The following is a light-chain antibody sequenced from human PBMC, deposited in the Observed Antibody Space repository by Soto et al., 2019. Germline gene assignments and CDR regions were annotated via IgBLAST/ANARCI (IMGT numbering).Light chain of an antibody. CDR1: QSLLYSNGYNY. Sequence: DIVVTQSPLSLPVIPGEPASISCRSTQSLLYSNGYNYLDWYLQKPGQSPQLLIYLGSNRASGVPDRFSGSGSGTDCTLKISRGEAEDVGVYYCMQSLQTPWTFVQGTKVEIK. CDR3: MQSLQTPWT. J-gene: IGKJ1*01. CDR2: LGS. V-gene: IGKV2-28*01.